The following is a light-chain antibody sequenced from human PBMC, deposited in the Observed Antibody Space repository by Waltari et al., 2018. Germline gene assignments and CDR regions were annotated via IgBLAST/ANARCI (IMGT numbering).Light chain of an antibody. CDR2: GSN. V-gene: IGLV1-40*01. J-gene: IGLJ2*01. Sequence: QSVLTQPPSVSGAPGQRVSLSCTGSSSNIGAGYDVHWYQQIPGTAPKLLIYGSNTRPSGVPDRFSGPKSGPSASLTITGRQAEDDGDYYCQPYDSSRTVVFGGGTKLTVL. CDR3: QPYDSSRTVV. CDR1: SSNIGAGYD.